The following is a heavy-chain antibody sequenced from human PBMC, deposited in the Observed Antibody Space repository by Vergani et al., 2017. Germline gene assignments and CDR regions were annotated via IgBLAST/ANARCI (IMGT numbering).Heavy chain of an antibody. Sequence: QVQLVQSGAEVKKPGASVKVSCKASGYTFTSYAMHWVRPAPGQRLEWMGWINAGNGNTKYSQKFPGRVTITGDTSASTAHMELSSLRSEDTAVYYCAKYSGYDIGGFDYWGQGTLVTVSS. V-gene: IGHV1-3*01. CDR3: AKYSGYDIGGFDY. CDR1: GYTFTSYA. J-gene: IGHJ4*02. D-gene: IGHD5-12*01. CDR2: INAGNGNT.